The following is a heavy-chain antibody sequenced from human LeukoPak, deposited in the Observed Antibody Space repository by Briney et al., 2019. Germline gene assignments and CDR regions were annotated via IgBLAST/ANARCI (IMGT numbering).Heavy chain of an antibody. CDR3: ASLNGYSTFLDY. Sequence: GGSLRLSCAVSGFIFSAYEMNWVRQAPGKGLEWLSYISSSASTIYYADSVKGRFTISRDNAKNSLYLQLNSLRAEDTAVYYCASLNGYSTFLDYWGQGALVTVSS. J-gene: IGHJ4*02. CDR2: ISSSASTI. CDR1: GFIFSAYE. D-gene: IGHD5-24*01. V-gene: IGHV3-48*03.